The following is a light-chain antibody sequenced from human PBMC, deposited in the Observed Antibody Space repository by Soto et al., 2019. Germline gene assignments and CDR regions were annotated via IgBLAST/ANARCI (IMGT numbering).Light chain of an antibody. Sequence: IVMTQSPLSLPVTPGEPASISCGSSQSLLHSNGYKYLDWYLQKPGQSPQLXXYWGTNRSSGVPDRFSVSGSGTDFTLKSSGVQDEDVGVYYRMQALQTTPTFGQGTKVDIK. CDR1: QSLLHSNGYKY. CDR3: MQALQTTPT. CDR2: WGT. V-gene: IGKV2-28*01. J-gene: IGKJ1*01.